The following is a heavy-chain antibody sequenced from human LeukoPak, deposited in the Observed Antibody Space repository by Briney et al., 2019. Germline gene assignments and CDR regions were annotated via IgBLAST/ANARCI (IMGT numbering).Heavy chain of an antibody. V-gene: IGHV4-31*03. CDR1: GGSISSGGYY. D-gene: IGHD5-18*01. CDR2: IYYSGNT. J-gene: IGHJ4*02. CDR3: ARYLKGPVMVVYYFDY. Sequence: SETLSLTCTVSGGSISSGGYYWSWIRQHPGKGLEWIGNIYYSGNTYYNPSLKSRVIISADTSKNQFSLKLSSVTAADTAVYYCARYLKGPVMVVYYFDYWGQGTLVTVSS.